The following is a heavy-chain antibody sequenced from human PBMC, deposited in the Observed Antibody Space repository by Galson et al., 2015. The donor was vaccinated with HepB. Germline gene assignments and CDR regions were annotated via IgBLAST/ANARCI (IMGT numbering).Heavy chain of an antibody. D-gene: IGHD1-26*01. CDR2: MNPYSGNT. CDR3: ATGGRGRGFDS. J-gene: IGHJ4*02. V-gene: IGHV1-8*01. Sequence: SVKVSCKGSGYTFTDYSINWVRQSTGQGLEWVGWMNPYSGNTNSAQKFQGRVTMTRNTPISTAYMELSSLRPEDTAVYYCATGGRGRGFDSWGQGTLVTASS. CDR1: GYTFTDYS.